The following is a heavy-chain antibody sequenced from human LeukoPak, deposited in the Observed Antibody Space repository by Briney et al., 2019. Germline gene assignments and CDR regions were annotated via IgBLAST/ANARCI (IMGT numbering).Heavy chain of an antibody. CDR3: AREAAAVGVDY. J-gene: IGHJ4*02. V-gene: IGHV3-21*01. D-gene: IGHD6-13*01. CDR1: GFTFSSYS. CDR2: ISSSSSYI. Sequence: EGSLRLSCAASGFTFSSYSMNWVRQAPGKGLEWVSSISSSSSYIYYADSVKGRFTISRDNAKNSLYLQMNSLRAEDTAVYYCAREAAAVGVDYWGQGTLVTVSS.